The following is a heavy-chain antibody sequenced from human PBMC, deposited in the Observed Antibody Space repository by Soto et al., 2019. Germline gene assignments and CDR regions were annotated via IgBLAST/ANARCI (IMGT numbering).Heavy chain of an antibody. Sequence: RWSLRLSCAASGVTCNSSAMNWFRQAPGKGLEWVSTISNTGGGKFYADSVKGRFTISRDNSKNTLYLQMHSLRADDTAVYFCAIGRHKTSGSNTWFDPWGRGTLVTVSS. CDR2: ISNTGGGK. V-gene: IGHV3-23*01. J-gene: IGHJ5*02. CDR1: GVTCNSSA. CDR3: AIGRHKTSGSNTWFDP. D-gene: IGHD3-22*01.